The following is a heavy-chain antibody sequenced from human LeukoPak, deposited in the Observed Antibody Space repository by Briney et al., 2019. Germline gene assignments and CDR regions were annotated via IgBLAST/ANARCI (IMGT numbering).Heavy chain of an antibody. CDR1: GGSFSAYY. D-gene: IGHD2/OR15-2a*01. J-gene: IGHJ4*02. V-gene: IGHV4-34*01. CDR3: ARCYSPTVSSPRADY. Sequence: PSETLSLTCAVYGGSFSAYYWSWIRQAPGKGLEWIGEINHSGGTTYNPSLKSRVTISVDTSKNQFSLKLSSVTAADTAMYYCARCYSPTVSSPRADYWGQGTLVTVSS. CDR2: INHSGGT.